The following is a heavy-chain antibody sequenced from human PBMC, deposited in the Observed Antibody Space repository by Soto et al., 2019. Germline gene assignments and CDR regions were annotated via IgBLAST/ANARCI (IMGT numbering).Heavy chain of an antibody. J-gene: IGHJ4*02. D-gene: IGHD6-19*01. CDR3: AKYWCSSGWHFDY. Sequence: GGSLRLSCAASGFTFSSYAMSWVRLAPGKGLEWVSAISGSGDSTYYADSVKGRFTISRDNSKNTLYLQINSLRAEDTAVYYCAKYWCSSGWHFDYWGQGTLVTVSS. V-gene: IGHV3-23*01. CDR2: ISGSGDST. CDR1: GFTFSSYA.